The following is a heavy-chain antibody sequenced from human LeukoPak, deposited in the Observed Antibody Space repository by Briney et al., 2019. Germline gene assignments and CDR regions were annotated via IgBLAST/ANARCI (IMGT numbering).Heavy chain of an antibody. CDR2: IKQDGSEK. Sequence: GGSLRLSCAASGFTFSSYWMSWVRQAPGKGLEWVANIKQDGSEKYYVDSVKGRFTISRDNAKNSLYLQMNSLRAEDTAVYYCARVEGSSWSRSRYYFDYWGQGTLVTVSS. J-gene: IGHJ4*02. V-gene: IGHV3-7*01. CDR1: GFTFSSYW. CDR3: ARVEGSSWSRSRYYFDY. D-gene: IGHD6-13*01.